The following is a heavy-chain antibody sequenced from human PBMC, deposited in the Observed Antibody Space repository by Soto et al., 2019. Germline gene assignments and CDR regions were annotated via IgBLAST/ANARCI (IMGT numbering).Heavy chain of an antibody. V-gene: IGHV4-4*02. CDR3: ARDYEGKNYDFWSGYRAYGMDV. J-gene: IGHJ6*02. CDR2: IYHSGST. Sequence: ASETLSLTCAVSGGSISSSNWWSWVRQPPGKGLEWIGEIYHSGSTNYNPSLKSRVTISVDKSKNQFSLKLSSVTAADTAVYYCARDYEGKNYDFWSGYRAYGMDVWGQGTTVTVSS. CDR1: GGSISSSNW. D-gene: IGHD3-3*01.